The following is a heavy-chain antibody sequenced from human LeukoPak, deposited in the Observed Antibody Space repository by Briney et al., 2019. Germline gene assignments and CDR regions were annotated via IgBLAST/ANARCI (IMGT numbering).Heavy chain of an antibody. J-gene: IGHJ3*01. Sequence: GGSLRLSCAASGFTFSNYAMTWVRLAPGKGHEWVSSIRGSGGGTSYADSVKGRFTMYRDNSRDTLYLQKNNLRAEDTAVYYCGRDPNGDYIGAFDFWGQGTLVTVSS. CDR3: GRDPNGDYIGAFDF. V-gene: IGHV3-23*01. D-gene: IGHD4-17*01. CDR2: IRGSGGGT. CDR1: GFTFSNYA.